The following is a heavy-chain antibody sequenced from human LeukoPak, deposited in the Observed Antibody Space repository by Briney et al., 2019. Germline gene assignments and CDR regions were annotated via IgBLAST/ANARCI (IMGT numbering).Heavy chain of an antibody. D-gene: IGHD2-2*01. J-gene: IGHJ4*02. CDR3: SSGSSTSWYFDY. CDR2: IRSKAYSGTT. Sequence: PGGSLRLSCAASGFTFSSYSMNWVRQAPGKGLEWVGFIRSKAYSGTTEYAASVKGRFSISRDDSKNIAFLQMNSLKTEDTAVYYCSSGSSTSWYFDYWGQGTLVTVSS. V-gene: IGHV3-49*04. CDR1: GFTFSSYS.